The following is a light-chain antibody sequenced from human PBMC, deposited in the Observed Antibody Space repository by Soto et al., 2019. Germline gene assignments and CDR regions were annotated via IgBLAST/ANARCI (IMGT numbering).Light chain of an antibody. CDR1: SGYSNYK. CDR3: GADHGFEDVV. J-gene: IGLJ2*01. V-gene: IGLV9-49*01. Sequence: QAVVTQPPSASASLGASVTLTCTLSSGYSNYKVDWYQQRPGKGPRFVMRVGTGGIVGSKGDGIPDRFSVLGSGLNRYLTIKNIQEEDESDYHCGADHGFEDVVFGGGTKVTVL. CDR2: VGTGGIVG.